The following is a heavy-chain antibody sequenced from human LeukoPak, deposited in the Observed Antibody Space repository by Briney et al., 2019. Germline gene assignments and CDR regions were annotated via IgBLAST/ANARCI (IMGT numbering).Heavy chain of an antibody. V-gene: IGHV3-20*04. J-gene: IGHJ4*02. CDR3: AREGGIVVVPAHFDY. CDR2: INWNGGST. D-gene: IGHD2-2*01. CDR1: GFTFSTYE. Sequence: SGGSLRLSCAASGFTFSTYEMDWVRQAPGKGLEWVSGINWNGGSTGYADSVKGRFTISGDNAKNSLYLQMNSLRAEDTALYYCAREGGIVVVPAHFDYWGQGTLVTVSS.